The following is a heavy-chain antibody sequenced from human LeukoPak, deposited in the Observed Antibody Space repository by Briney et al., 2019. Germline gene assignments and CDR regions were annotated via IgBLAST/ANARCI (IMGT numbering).Heavy chain of an antibody. Sequence: GGSLRLSCAASGFTFSSYSMNWVRQAPGKGLEWVSSISSSSSYIYYADTVKGRFTISRDNAKNSLYLQMNSLRAEDTAVYYCARDAPYCGGDCYAFDYWGQGTLVTVSS. CDR1: GFTFSSYS. CDR3: ARDAPYCGGDCYAFDY. D-gene: IGHD2-21*01. J-gene: IGHJ4*02. CDR2: ISSSSSYI. V-gene: IGHV3-21*01.